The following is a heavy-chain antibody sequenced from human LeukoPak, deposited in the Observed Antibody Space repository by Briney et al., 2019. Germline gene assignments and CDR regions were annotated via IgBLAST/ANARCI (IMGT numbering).Heavy chain of an antibody. Sequence: ASVKVSCKASAYSFTGYYLYWVRQAPGQGPECMGWINLNSGGTNYAQKFQGRVTMTRDTSIRTAYMQLSRLRSDDTAVYYCARADAYNYHGMDVWGQGTTVIVSS. V-gene: IGHV1-2*02. CDR1: AYSFTGYY. J-gene: IGHJ6*02. D-gene: IGHD1-14*01. CDR3: ARADAYNYHGMDV. CDR2: INLNSGGT.